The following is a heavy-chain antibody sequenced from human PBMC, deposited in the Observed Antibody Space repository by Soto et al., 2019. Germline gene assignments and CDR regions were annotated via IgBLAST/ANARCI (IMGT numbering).Heavy chain of an antibody. J-gene: IGHJ4*02. CDR3: ARFRRVAVAGYTLDN. Sequence: PSETLSLTCAVYGGSFSGYYWSWIRQPPGKGLEWIGEINHSGSTNYNPSLKSRVTISVDTSKNQFSLKLSSVTAADTAVYYCARFRRVAVAGYTLDNWGQGILVTVSS. V-gene: IGHV4-34*01. CDR2: INHSGST. CDR1: GGSFSGYY. D-gene: IGHD6-13*01.